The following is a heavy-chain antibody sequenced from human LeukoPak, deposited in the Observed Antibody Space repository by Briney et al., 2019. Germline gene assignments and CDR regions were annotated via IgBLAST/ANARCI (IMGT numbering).Heavy chain of an antibody. D-gene: IGHD1-20*01. J-gene: IGHJ4*02. CDR2: ITYNGGTT. CDR3: AKCVGFDNWNPCPFDY. V-gene: IGHV3-23*01. CDR1: GFTFSTYA. Sequence: GGSLRLSCAASGFTFSTYAMGWVRQAPGRGLEWVSIITYNGGTTYYADYVKGRFTISRDNSKNTLFLQMNSLRAEDTALYFCAKCVGFDNWNPCPFDYWGQGSLVTVSS.